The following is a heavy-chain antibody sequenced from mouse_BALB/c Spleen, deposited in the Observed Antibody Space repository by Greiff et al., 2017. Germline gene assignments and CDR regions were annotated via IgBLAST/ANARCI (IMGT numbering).Heavy chain of an antibody. CDR2: IWAGGST. Sequence: QVQLKESGPGLVAPSQSLSISCTASGFSLTSYGIHWVRQTPGKGLEWLGVIWAGGSTNYNSALMSRMSISKDNSKSQVFLKMNSLQTDDTAMYYCARGLLRTYFDVWGEGTTVTVSA. J-gene: IGHJ1*01. V-gene: IGHV2-9*02. CDR1: GFSLTSYG. CDR3: ARGLLRTYFDV. D-gene: IGHD1-1*01.